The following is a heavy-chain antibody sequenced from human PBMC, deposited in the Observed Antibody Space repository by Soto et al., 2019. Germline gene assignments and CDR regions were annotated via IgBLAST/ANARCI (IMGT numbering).Heavy chain of an antibody. CDR3: TREIPYFDS. J-gene: IGHJ4*02. CDR2: IRSKDYGGTT. Sequence: SLRLSCATAGFTFTYFCISWARQAPGGGLEWVGFIRSKDYGGTTEYAASAKGRFAISRDDSTGIAYLQMNSLKNEDTAVYYCTREIPYFDSWGQGTLVTVSS. V-gene: IGHV3-49*02. CDR1: GFTFTYFC.